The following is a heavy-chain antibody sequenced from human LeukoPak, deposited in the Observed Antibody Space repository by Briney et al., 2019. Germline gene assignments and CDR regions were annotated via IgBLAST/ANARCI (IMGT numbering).Heavy chain of an antibody. CDR2: IKQDGSEK. V-gene: IGHV3-7*01. Sequence: PGGSLRLSCAASGFTFSSYWMSWVRQAPGKGLEWMANIKQDGSEKYYVDSVKGRFTISRDNSKNTLYLQMNSLRAEDTAVYYCARDGYDGSGYFGYYFDYWGQGTLVTVSS. CDR3: ARDGYDGSGYFGYYFDY. J-gene: IGHJ4*02. CDR1: GFTFSSYW. D-gene: IGHD3-22*01.